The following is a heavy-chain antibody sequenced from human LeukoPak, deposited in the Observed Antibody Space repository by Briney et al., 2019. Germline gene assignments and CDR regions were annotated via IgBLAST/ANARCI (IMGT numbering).Heavy chain of an antibody. J-gene: IGHJ4*02. Sequence: GGSLRLSCTASGFTFSSYTMNWVRQAPGKGLEWVSVIHNGGGTASYADSVKGRFTISRDNSKNTLYLQMNSLRAEDTAVYYCPYGDYDYWGQGTLVTVSS. CDR1: GFTFSSYT. V-gene: IGHV3-23*01. CDR2: IHNGGGTA. D-gene: IGHD4-17*01. CDR3: PYGDYDY.